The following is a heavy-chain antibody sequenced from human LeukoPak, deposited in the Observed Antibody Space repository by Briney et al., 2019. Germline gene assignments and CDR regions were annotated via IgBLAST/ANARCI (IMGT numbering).Heavy chain of an antibody. CDR2: ISGSGGST. CDR1: GFTFSSYA. V-gene: IGHV3-23*01. J-gene: IGHJ6*02. D-gene: IGHD3-16*01. Sequence: GGSLRLSCAASGFTFSSYAMSWVRQAPGKGLEWVSAISGSGGSTYYADSVKGRFTISRDNSKNTLYMQMNSLRAEDTAVYYCAKDGRRRGIMITFGGVIAPMDVWGQGTTVTVSS. CDR3: AKDGRRRGIMITFGGVIAPMDV.